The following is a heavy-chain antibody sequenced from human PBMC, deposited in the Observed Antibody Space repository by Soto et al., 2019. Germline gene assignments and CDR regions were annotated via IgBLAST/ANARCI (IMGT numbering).Heavy chain of an antibody. CDR2: IIYDGSTK. CDR3: VEDRMGAGVRGYFDY. D-gene: IGHD3-10*01. V-gene: IGHV3-30*18. Sequence: QVQLVESGGGVVQPGRSLRLSCAASGFTFSSYGMHWVRQAPGKGLEWVAVIIYDGSTKYYADSVKGRFTISRDNSKSTLYLQMNSLRAEDTAVYYCVEDRMGAGVRGYFDYWGQGTLVTVSS. J-gene: IGHJ4*02. CDR1: GFTFSSYG.